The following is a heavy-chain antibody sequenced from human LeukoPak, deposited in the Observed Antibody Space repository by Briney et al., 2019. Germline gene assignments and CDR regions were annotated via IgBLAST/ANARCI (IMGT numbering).Heavy chain of an antibody. CDR3: ARCFGLYYYYGMDV. CDR1: GGSFSGYY. Sequence: SETLSLTCAVYGGSFSGYYWSWIRQPPGKGLEWIGEINHSGSTNYNPSLKSRVTISVDTSKNQFSLKLSSVTAADTAVYYCARCFGLYYYYGMDVWGQGTTVTVSS. D-gene: IGHD3-10*01. J-gene: IGHJ6*02. CDR2: INHSGST. V-gene: IGHV4-34*01.